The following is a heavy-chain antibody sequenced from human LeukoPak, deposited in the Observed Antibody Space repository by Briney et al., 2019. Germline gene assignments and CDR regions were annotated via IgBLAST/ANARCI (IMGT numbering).Heavy chain of an antibody. CDR1: GYTFTSYG. V-gene: IGHV1-18*01. CDR3: ARYRDTVVKGAFDI. Sequence: ASAKVSCKASGYTFTSYGISWVRQAPGQGLEWMGWISAYNGNTNYAQKLQGRVTMTTDTSTSTAYMELRSLRSDDTAVYYCARYRDTVVKGAFDIWGQGTMVTVSS. CDR2: ISAYNGNT. D-gene: IGHD4-23*01. J-gene: IGHJ3*02.